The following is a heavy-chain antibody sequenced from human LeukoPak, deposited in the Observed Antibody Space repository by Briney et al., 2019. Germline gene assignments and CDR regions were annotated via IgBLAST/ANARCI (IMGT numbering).Heavy chain of an antibody. V-gene: IGHV3-33*01. CDR1: GFTFSSYG. CDR3: ARRRKPRYCSGGSCYSRRHYYYYMDV. D-gene: IGHD2-15*01. CDR2: IWYDGSNK. Sequence: PGGSLRLSCAASGFTFSSYGMYWVRQAPGKGLEWVAVIWYDGSNKYYADSVKGRFTISRDNSKNTLYLQMNSLRAEDTAVYYCARRRKPRYCSGGSCYSRRHYYYYMDVWGKGTTVTVSS. J-gene: IGHJ6*03.